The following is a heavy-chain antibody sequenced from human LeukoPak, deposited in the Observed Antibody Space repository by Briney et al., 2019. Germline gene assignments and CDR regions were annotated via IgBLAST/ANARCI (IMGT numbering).Heavy chain of an antibody. D-gene: IGHD3-10*01. J-gene: IGHJ3*02. CDR3: ARDNPPFGSGNDAFDI. V-gene: IGHV4-31*03. Sequence: SQTLSLTCTVSGGSISSDAYYWSWIRPHPGKGLECLGYILYSGGTYYNPSLKSRLTISVDTSKNQFSLKLSSVTAADTAVYYCARDNPPFGSGNDAFDIWGQGTMVTVSS. CDR1: GGSISSDAYY. CDR2: ILYSGGT.